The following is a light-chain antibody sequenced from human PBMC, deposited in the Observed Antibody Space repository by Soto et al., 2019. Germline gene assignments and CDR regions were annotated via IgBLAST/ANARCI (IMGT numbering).Light chain of an antibody. CDR3: GTWDSSLSAVV. V-gene: IGLV1-51*01. J-gene: IGLJ2*01. Sequence: QSVLTQPPSVSAAPGQKVTISCSGSSSNIGNNYVSWYQQLPGTAPKLLIYDNNKRPSGIPDRFSGSKSGTSATLGITGLQTGEEADYYCGTWDSSLSAVVFGGGKKVTV. CDR1: SSNIGNNY. CDR2: DNN.